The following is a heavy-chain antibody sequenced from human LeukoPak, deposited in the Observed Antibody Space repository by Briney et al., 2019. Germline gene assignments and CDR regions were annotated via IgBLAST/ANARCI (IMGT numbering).Heavy chain of an antibody. CDR3: TRGSIAYYYMDV. Sequence: SETPSLTCTVSGYSISNGYYWGWIRQPPGKGLEWAGSIYHRGSTYYNPSLRSRVTISVDTSKNQFSLKLSSVTAADTAVYYCTRGSIAYYYMDVWGKGTTVTISS. D-gene: IGHD3-22*01. V-gene: IGHV4-38-2*02. J-gene: IGHJ6*03. CDR1: GYSISNGYY. CDR2: IYHRGST.